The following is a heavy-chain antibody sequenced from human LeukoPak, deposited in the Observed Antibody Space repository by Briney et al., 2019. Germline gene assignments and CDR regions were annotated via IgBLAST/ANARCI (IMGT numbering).Heavy chain of an antibody. CDR1: GFTFSSYT. J-gene: IGHJ4*02. CDR2: ISSSSSYI. V-gene: IGHV3-21*01. Sequence: VDLGGSLRLSCAASGFTFSSYTMNWVRQAPGKGLEWVSSISSSSSYIYNADSVKGRFTISRDNAKNSLYLQMNSLRAEDTAVYYCARDIVVVPAAATPDNKYYFDYWGQGTLVTVSS. D-gene: IGHD2-2*01. CDR3: ARDIVVVPAAATPDNKYYFDY.